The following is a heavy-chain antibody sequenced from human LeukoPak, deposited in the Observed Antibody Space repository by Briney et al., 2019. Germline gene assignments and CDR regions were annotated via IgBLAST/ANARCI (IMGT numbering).Heavy chain of an antibody. CDR3: ARHPRKGYCSSTSCYTPPEFDY. D-gene: IGHD2-2*02. V-gene: IGHV4-34*01. J-gene: IGHJ4*02. CDR2: INHSGST. CDR1: GGSFSGYY. Sequence: SETLSLTCAVYGGSFSGYYWSWIRQPPGKGLEWIGEINHSGSTNYNPSLKSRVTISVDTSKNQFSLKLSSVTAADTAVYYCARHPRKGYCSSTSCYTPPEFDYWGQGTLVTVSS.